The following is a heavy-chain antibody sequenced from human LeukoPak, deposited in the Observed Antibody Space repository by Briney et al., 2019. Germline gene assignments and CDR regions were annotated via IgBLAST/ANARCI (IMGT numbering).Heavy chain of an antibody. Sequence: SETLSLTCTVSGGSISSYYWSWIRQPPGKGLEWIGSIYYSGSTNYNPSLKSRVTISVDTSKNQFSLKLSSVTAADTAVYYCASIKWGSDYYYGMDVWGQGTTVTVSS. D-gene: IGHD7-27*01. CDR3: ASIKWGSDYYYGMDV. CDR2: IYYSGST. CDR1: GGSISSYY. J-gene: IGHJ6*02. V-gene: IGHV4-59*01.